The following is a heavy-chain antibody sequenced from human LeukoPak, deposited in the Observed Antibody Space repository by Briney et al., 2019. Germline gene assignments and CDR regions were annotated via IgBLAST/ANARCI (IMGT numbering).Heavy chain of an antibody. J-gene: IGHJ3*02. CDR3: ASRVLRYQLGAFDI. V-gene: IGHV1-69*06. CDR2: IIPIFGTA. D-gene: IGHD2-2*01. CDR1: GGTFSSYA. Sequence: GASVKASCKASGGTFSSYAISWVRQAPGQGLEWMGGIIPIFGTANYAQKFQGRVTITADKSTSTAYMELSSLRSEDTAVYYCASRVLRYQLGAFDIWGQGTMVTVSS.